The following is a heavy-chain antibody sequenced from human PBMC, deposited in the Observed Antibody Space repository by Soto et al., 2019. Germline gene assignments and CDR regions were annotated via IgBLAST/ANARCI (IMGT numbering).Heavy chain of an antibody. V-gene: IGHV3-23*01. J-gene: IGHJ4*02. D-gene: IGHD2-21*01. CDR2: ISGSGGRT. CDR1: GFTFSRYD. Sequence: GGSLRPSCAASGFTFSRYDMNWVRQGPGKGLEWVSTISGSGGRTYYADSVKGRFTISRDNSKNTLYLQMISLRAEDTAVYYCAKDLDCYNGLFDYWGQGA. CDR3: AKDLDCYNGLFDY.